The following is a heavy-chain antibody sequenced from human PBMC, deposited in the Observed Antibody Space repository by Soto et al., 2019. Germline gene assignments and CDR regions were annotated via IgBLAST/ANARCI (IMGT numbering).Heavy chain of an antibody. V-gene: IGHV4-39*01. CDR1: GGSISNSSYY. Sequence: QLQLQESGPGLVKPSETLSLTCTVSGGSISNSSYYWGWIRQPPGKGLEWIGSIYYSGSTYYNPSLKSRVTISVDTSKNQFSLKLSSVTAADTAVYYCASGGGVVVAAPFDYWGQGTLVTVSS. D-gene: IGHD2-15*01. CDR3: ASGGGVVVAAPFDY. CDR2: IYYSGST. J-gene: IGHJ4*02.